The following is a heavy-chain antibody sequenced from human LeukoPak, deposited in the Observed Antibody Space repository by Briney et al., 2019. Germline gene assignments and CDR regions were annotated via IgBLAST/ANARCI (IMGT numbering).Heavy chain of an antibody. V-gene: IGHV4-34*01. CDR2: INHSGST. J-gene: IGHJ4*02. CDR3: ARAPGGGGPFDY. CDR1: GGSFSGYY. Sequence: KASETLSLTCAVYGGSFSGYYWSWIRQPPGKGLEWIGEINHSGSTNYNPSLKSRVTISVDTSKNQFSLKRSSVTAADTAAYYCARAPGGGGPFDYWGQGTLVTVSS. D-gene: IGHD4-23*01.